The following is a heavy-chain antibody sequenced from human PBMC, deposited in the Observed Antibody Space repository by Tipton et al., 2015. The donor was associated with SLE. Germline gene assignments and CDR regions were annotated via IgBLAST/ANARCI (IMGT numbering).Heavy chain of an antibody. CDR1: GFTFNNYW. J-gene: IGHJ4*02. CDR2: IKGDGTEK. D-gene: IGHD6-13*01. V-gene: IGHV3-7*03. Sequence: SLRLSCAASGFTFNNYWMTWVRQAPGKGLEWVANIKGDGTEKYYVDSVKGRFTISRDNAKHSLYLQMNSLKTEDTAVYYCARDLISSAAYFDYWGQGTLATVSS. CDR3: ARDLISSAAYFDY.